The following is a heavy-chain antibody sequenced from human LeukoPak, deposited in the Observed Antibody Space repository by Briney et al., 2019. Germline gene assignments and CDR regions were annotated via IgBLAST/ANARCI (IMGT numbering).Heavy chain of an antibody. V-gene: IGHV3-53*01. Sequence: PGGSLRLSCVASGLTVNSNYMSWVRPAPGKGLEWVSAIYSGGATYYADSVKGRFTVSRDDSKNTLYLQMYRLRAEDTAMYYCVSQKWLYAFDIWGQGTMVTVSS. D-gene: IGHD5-24*01. J-gene: IGHJ3*02. CDR1: GLTVNSNY. CDR2: IYSGGAT. CDR3: VSQKWLYAFDI.